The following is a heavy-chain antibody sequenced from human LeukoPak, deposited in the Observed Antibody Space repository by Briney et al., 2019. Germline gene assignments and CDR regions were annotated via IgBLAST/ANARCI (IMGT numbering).Heavy chain of an antibody. Sequence: PGGSLRFSCAGSGFPFSSYPISWVRQPPGKGLEWVSAISGSGGSTYYADSVKGRFTISRDNSKNTLYLQMNSLRAEDTAVYYCLTEDTPTVFDYWGQGILVTVSS. V-gene: IGHV3-23*01. CDR1: GFPFSSYP. J-gene: IGHJ4*02. CDR3: LTEDTPTVFDY. CDR2: ISGSGGST. D-gene: IGHD5-18*01.